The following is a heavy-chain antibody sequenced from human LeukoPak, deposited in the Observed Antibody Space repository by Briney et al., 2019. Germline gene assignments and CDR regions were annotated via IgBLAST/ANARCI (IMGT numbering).Heavy chain of an antibody. CDR3: ARGSQSLGYCSGGSCRAKIFDY. Sequence: SGTLSLTCAVYGGSFSGYYWSWIRQPPGKGLEWIGEINHSGSTNYSPSLKSRVTISVDTSKNQFSLKLSSVTAADTAVYYCARGSQSLGYCSGGSCRAKIFDYWGQGTLVIVSS. J-gene: IGHJ4*02. V-gene: IGHV4-34*01. D-gene: IGHD2-15*01. CDR2: INHSGST. CDR1: GGSFSGYY.